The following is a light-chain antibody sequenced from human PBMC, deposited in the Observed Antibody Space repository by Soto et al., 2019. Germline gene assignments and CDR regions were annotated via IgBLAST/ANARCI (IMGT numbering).Light chain of an antibody. CDR2: DTN. CDR1: TGAVTGGHY. CDR3: LLSYSGAAV. J-gene: IGLJ7*01. V-gene: IGLV7-46*01. Sequence: QAVVTQEPSLTVSPGGTVTLTCGSSTGAVTGGHYPYWFQQKPGQAPRTLIFDTNKKHSWTPARFSGSLLGGKAALTLSGAQSEDEAEYYCLLSYSGAAVFGGGTQLTVL.